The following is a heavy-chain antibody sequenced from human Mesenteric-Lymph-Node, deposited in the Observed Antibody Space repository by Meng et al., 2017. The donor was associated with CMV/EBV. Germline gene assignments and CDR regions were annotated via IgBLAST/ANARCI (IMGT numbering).Heavy chain of an antibody. D-gene: IGHD6-25*01. CDR2: IIPIFGTA. CDR3: ARGLTSGAADY. V-gene: IGHV1-69*05. Sequence: SCKASGGTFSSYAISWVRQAPGQGLGWLGGIIPIFGTANYAQKFQGRVTITTDESTSTAYMELSSLRSEDTAVYYCARGLTSGAADYWGQGTLVTVSS. CDR1: GGTFSSYA. J-gene: IGHJ4*02.